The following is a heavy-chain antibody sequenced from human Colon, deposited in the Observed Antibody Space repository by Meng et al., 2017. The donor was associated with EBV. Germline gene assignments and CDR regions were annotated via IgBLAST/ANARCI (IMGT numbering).Heavy chain of an antibody. J-gene: IGHJ5*02. Sequence: VQLQESGARLVRPSGSLPLNRAGXXCFITSENWWTWVRQPPAKGLEWIGEIHYTGSTNYHPSLKSRVTISIDNSKHQFSLNLTSLTAADTAVYFCAKINWRIDMEAIIKWFDPWGQGTLVTVSS. CDR2: IHYTGST. V-gene: IGHV4-4*02. CDR3: AKINWRIDMEAIIKWFDP. CDR1: XCFITSENW. D-gene: IGHD5-12*01.